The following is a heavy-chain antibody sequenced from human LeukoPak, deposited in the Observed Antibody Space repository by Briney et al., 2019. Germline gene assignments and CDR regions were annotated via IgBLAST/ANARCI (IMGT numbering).Heavy chain of an antibody. CDR3: AKDGGTLTGVF. V-gene: IGHV3-23*01. J-gene: IGHJ4*02. D-gene: IGHD1-26*01. CDR1: GFTFTNYA. CDR2: ITGSGSSS. Sequence: HPGGSLRLSCAASGFTFTNYAMHWVRQPPGKGLEWLSMITGSGSSSHYADSVNGRFSISRDNSKNMIFLHMDNLRADDTAVYYCAKDGGTLTGVFWGQGTLVAVSS.